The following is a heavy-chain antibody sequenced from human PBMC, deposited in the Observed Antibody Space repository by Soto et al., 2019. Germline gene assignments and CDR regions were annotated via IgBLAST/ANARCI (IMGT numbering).Heavy chain of an antibody. CDR1: GFTFSSFG. D-gene: IGHD1-26*01. CDR3: ARARRLGGSYPTGSLDY. CDR2: IWYDGSNK. Sequence: QVQLVESGGGVVQPGRSLRLSCAASGFTFSSFGMHWVRQAPGKGLEWVAVIWYDGSNKYYADSVKGRFTISRDNSKNTLYLQMNSLRAEDTAVYYCARARRLGGSYPTGSLDYWGQGTLVTVSS. J-gene: IGHJ4*02. V-gene: IGHV3-33*01.